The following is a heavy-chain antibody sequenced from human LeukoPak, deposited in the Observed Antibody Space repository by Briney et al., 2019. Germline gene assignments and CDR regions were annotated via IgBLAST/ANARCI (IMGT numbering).Heavy chain of an antibody. CDR2: IYYSGST. CDR1: GGSISSYY. Sequence: PETLSLTCTVSGGSISSYYWSWIRQPPGKGLEWIGYIYYSGSTNYNPSLKSRVTISVDTSKNQFSLKLSSVTAADTAVYYCARSVGGDSSGYPPSYWGQGTLVTVSS. V-gene: IGHV4-59*01. D-gene: IGHD3-22*01. CDR3: ARSVGGDSSGYPPSY. J-gene: IGHJ4*02.